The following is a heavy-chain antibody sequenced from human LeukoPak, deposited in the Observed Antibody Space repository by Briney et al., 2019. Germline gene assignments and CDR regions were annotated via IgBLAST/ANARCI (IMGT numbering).Heavy chain of an antibody. CDR2: IHYSGSA. CDR3: ARSYCTGSTCPRRWFDP. D-gene: IGHD2-8*02. V-gene: IGHV4-39*01. CDR1: AASISDSDYY. Sequence: SETLSLTRTVSAASISDSDYYWGWIRQAPGKALEWIGNIHYSGSAYYNPSLESRVTLDVDTSQSQVSLRLTSVTAADTAVYFCARSYCTGSTCPRRWFDPWGQGTLVTVSS. J-gene: IGHJ5*02.